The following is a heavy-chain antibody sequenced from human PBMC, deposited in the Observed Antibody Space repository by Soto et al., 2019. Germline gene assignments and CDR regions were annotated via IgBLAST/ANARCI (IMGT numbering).Heavy chain of an antibody. CDR2: IYYSGST. J-gene: IGHJ5*02. CDR1: GGSISSGGYY. D-gene: IGHD3-10*01. CDR3: AREARGVLLWFGTRFDP. V-gene: IGHV4-31*03. Sequence: QVQLQESGPGLVKPSQTLSLTCTVSGGSISSGGYYWSWIRQHPGKGLEWIGYIYYSGSTYYNPALKSRVTISVDTSKNQFSLKLSSVTAADTAVYYCAREARGVLLWFGTRFDPWGQGTLVTVSS.